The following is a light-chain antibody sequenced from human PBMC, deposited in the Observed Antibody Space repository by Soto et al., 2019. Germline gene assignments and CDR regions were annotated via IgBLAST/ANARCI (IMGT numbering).Light chain of an antibody. V-gene: IGKV3D-20*02. CDR2: GAS. CDR3: QQRTRWPMT. CDR1: QGVSSSY. J-gene: IGKJ5*01. Sequence: IVLTQSPGTLSLSPGEGATLSCRASQGVSSSYLGWYQQKRGQAPRLLIYGASSRATGIPDRFRGSGSGTDFTLTISSLEPEDFAVYYCQQRTRWPMTFGQGTRLEIK.